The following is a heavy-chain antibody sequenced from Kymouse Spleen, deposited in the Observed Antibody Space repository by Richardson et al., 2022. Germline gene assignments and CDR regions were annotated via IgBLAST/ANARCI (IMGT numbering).Heavy chain of an antibody. CDR1: GDSVSSNSAA. J-gene: IGHJ6*02. V-gene: IGHV6-1*01. CDR3: ARIL**YQLLSITGTTEVYYYYGMDV. CDR2: TYYRSKWYN. D-gene: IGHD2-2*02. Sequence: QVQLQQSGPGLVKPSQTLSLTCAISGDSVSSNSAAWNWIRQSPSRGLEWLGRTYYRSKWYNDYAVSVKSRITINPDTSKNQFSLQLNSVTPEDTAVYYCARIL**YQLLSITGTTEVYYYYGMDVWGQGTTVTVSS.